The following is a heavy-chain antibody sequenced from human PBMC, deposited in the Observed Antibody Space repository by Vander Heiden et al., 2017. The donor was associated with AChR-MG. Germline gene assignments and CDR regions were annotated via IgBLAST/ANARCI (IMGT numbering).Heavy chain of an antibody. J-gene: IGHJ4*02. V-gene: IGHV4-31*03. CDR2: IYCSGST. Sequence: QVQLQESGPGLVKPSQTLSLTCTVSGGSISSGSYYWSWIRQHPGKGLEWIGYIYCSGSTYYIPALKSRVTISVETSKNQFSLKLSSVTAADTAVYCFARCGEGRGYYFDYWCQGTLVTVSS. CDR1: GGSISSGSYY. CDR3: ARCGEGRGYYFDY. D-gene: IGHD3-10*01.